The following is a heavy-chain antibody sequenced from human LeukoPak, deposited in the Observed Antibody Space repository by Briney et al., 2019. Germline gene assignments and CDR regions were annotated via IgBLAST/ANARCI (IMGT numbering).Heavy chain of an antibody. V-gene: IGHV1-8*01. CDR1: GYTFTSYD. D-gene: IGHD4-23*01. CDR2: MSPNSDNT. Sequence: ASVKVSCKASGYTFTSYDINWVRQATGQGLEWTGWMSPNSDNTGYVQKFQGRVTFTRDTSISTAYMELRSLTSEDTAVYYCARDYGGSSGWFDPWGQGTLVTVSS. J-gene: IGHJ5*02. CDR3: ARDYGGSSGWFDP.